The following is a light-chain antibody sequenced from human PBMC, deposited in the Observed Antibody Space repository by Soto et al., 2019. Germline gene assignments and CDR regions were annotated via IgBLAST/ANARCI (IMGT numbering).Light chain of an antibody. V-gene: IGKV1-39*01. CDR2: AAS. Sequence: DIQMTQSPSSLSASVGDRVTITCRASQSISSYLNWYQQKPGKAPKLLIYAASSLQSGVPSRFSGSGSGTDFPLTISSLQPEDFATYYCQQSYSTPRFGPGTKVDIK. CDR3: QQSYSTPR. J-gene: IGKJ3*01. CDR1: QSISSY.